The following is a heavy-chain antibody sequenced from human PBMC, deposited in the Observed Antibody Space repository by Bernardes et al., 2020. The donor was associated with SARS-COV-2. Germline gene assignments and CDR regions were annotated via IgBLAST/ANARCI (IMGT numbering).Heavy chain of an antibody. V-gene: IGHV3-23*01. Sequence: GGSLRLSCAASGFTFSSYAMNWVRQAPGKGLEWVSVISGSGGSTYYADSVKGRFTISRDNSKKTLYLQMISLGVEDTAVYYCALGSGANMGINYWGQGALLTVSS. J-gene: IGHJ4*02. CDR3: ALGSGANMGINY. D-gene: IGHD3-10*02. CDR1: GFTFSSYA. CDR2: ISGSGGST.